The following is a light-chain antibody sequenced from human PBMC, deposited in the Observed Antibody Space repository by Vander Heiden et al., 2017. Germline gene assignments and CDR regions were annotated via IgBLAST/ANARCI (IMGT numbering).Light chain of an antibody. CDR3: QQSSITPYT. CDR2: GAS. J-gene: IGKJ2*01. Sequence: DIQMTQSPSSLSAFVGDRVTITCRASQNIDHYLNWYQQRPGRAPKLLIYGASNLQSGVSPRFSGSRSGTDFTLTISSLQPEDFATYFCQQSSITPYTFGQGTYLDFK. CDR1: QNIDHY. V-gene: IGKV1-39*01.